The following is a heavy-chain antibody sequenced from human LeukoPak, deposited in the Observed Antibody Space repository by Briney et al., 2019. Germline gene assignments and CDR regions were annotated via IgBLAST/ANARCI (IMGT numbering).Heavy chain of an antibody. CDR1: GGTFISYV. D-gene: IGHD3-16*02. CDR3: AKSRELSLYYFDY. V-gene: IGHV1-69*06. CDR2: IIPIFGTE. Sequence: SVKVSCKASGGTFISYVISWVRQAPGQGREWMGGIIPIFGTENYAQKFQGRVTITADKSTSTAYMELSSLRSEDTAVYYCAKSRELSLYYFDYWGQGTLVTVSS. J-gene: IGHJ4*02.